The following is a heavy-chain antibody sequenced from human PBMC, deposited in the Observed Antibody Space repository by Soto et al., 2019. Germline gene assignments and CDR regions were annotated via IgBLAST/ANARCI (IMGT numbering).Heavy chain of an antibody. D-gene: IGHD6-13*01. CDR3: AYSSTPFDY. Sequence: PGGSLRLSCAASGFIFTNFAMHWVRQAPGKGLEWVAVISYDGSHKDFADSVKGRFSISRDNSKNTLYLQMNSLRAEDTAVYYCAYSSTPFDYWGQGTLVTVSS. CDR1: GFIFTNFA. V-gene: IGHV3-33*05. CDR2: ISYDGSHK. J-gene: IGHJ4*02.